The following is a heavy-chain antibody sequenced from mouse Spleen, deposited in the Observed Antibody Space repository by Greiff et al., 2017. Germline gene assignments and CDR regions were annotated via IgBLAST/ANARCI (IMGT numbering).Heavy chain of an antibody. V-gene: IGHV14-4*01. D-gene: IGHD2-14*01. J-gene: IGHJ2*01. Sequence: VQLKQSGAELVRPGASVKLSCTASGFNIKDDYMHWVKQRPEQGLEWLGWIDPENGDTEYASKFQGKATITADTSSNTAYLQLSSLTSEDTAVYYCTTNYRYPKWGQGTTLTVSS. CDR1: GFNIKDDY. CDR3: TTNYRYPK. CDR2: IDPENGDT.